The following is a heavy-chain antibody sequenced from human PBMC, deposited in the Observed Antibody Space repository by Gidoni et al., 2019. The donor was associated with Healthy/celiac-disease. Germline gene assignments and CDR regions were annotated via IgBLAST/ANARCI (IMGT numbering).Heavy chain of an antibody. CDR1: GFPFRSYS. D-gene: IGHD6-19*01. CDR3: ARATGDYKGIAVAGTAGIDY. J-gene: IGHJ4*02. Sequence: EVQLVESGGGLVKPGGSLRLSCSASGFPFRSYSMNWVRQAPGKGLEWVSSISSSSSYIYYADSVKGRFTISRDNAKNSLYLQMNSLRAEDTAVYYCARATGDYKGIAVAGTAGIDYWGQGTLVTVSS. V-gene: IGHV3-21*01. CDR2: ISSSSSYI.